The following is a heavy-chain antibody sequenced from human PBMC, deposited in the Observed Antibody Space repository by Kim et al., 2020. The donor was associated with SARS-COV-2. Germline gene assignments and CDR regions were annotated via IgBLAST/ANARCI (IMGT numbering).Heavy chain of an antibody. J-gene: IGHJ6*02. CDR3: ARDWVVVTASYYYYGMDV. D-gene: IGHD2-21*02. Sequence: ASVKVSCKASGYTFTSYGISWVRQAPGQGLEWMGWISAYNGNTNYAQKLQGRVTMTTDTSTSTAYMELRSLRSDDTAVYYCARDWVVVTASYYYYGMDVWGQGTTVTVSS. CDR1: GYTFTSYG. V-gene: IGHV1-18*01. CDR2: ISAYNGNT.